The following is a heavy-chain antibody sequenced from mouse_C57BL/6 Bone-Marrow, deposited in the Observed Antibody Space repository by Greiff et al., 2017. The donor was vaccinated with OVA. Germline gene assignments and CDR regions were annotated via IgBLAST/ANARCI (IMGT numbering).Heavy chain of an antibody. J-gene: IGHJ4*01. CDR3: ARFTTVVEREYYYAMDY. V-gene: IGHV1-63*01. CDR2: IYPGGGYT. CDR1: GYTFTNYW. Sequence: VQLQQSGAELVRPGTSVKMSCKASGYTFTNYWIGWAKQRPGHGLEWIGDIYPGGGYTNYNEKFKGKATLTADKSSSTAYMQCSSLTSEDSAIYYCARFTTVVEREYYYAMDYWGQGTSVTVSS. D-gene: IGHD1-1*01.